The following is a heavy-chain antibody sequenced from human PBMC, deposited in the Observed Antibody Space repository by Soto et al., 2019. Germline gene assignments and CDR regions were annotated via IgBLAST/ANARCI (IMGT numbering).Heavy chain of an antibody. CDR1: GYTFTGHY. Sequence: ASVKVSCKASGYTFTGHYMHWVRQAPGQGLEWMGWINPNSGGTNYAQKFQGWVTMTRDTSISTAYMELSRLRSDDTAVYYCARERSYYYDSSGYPVNAFDIWGQGTMVTVSS. V-gene: IGHV1-2*04. CDR3: ARERSYYYDSSGYPVNAFDI. J-gene: IGHJ3*02. D-gene: IGHD3-22*01. CDR2: INPNSGGT.